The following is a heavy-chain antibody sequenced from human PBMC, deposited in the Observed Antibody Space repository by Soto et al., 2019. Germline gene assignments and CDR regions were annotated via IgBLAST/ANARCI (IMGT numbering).Heavy chain of an antibody. CDR3: ASRSSYRGSFDY. D-gene: IGHD3-10*01. J-gene: IGHJ4*02. Sequence: SETLSLTSGVSGGSISDTGFSWCWIRQPPGKGLEWIGYIYHSGYTYYNPSLESRVTISVDRSKNHFSLKLSSVTAADTAVYYCASRSSYRGSFDYWGQGTLVTVS. CDR2: IYHSGYT. CDR1: GGSISDTGFS. V-gene: IGHV4-30-2*01.